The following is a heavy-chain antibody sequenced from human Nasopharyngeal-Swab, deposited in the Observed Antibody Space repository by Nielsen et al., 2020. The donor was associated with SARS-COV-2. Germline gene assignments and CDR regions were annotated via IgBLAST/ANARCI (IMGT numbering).Heavy chain of an antibody. CDR3: AKAHGNSWYSSLDY. CDR1: GFTFSTYA. J-gene: IGHJ4*02. CDR2: IINSGGST. V-gene: IGHV3-23*01. D-gene: IGHD6-13*01. Sequence: GESLKISCEASGFTFSTYAMSWVRQAPGRRLEWVSGIINSGGSTEYADSVKGRFTISRDNSRNTLFLQMNSLRAEDTAVYYCAKAHGNSWYSSLDYWGQGTLVTVFS.